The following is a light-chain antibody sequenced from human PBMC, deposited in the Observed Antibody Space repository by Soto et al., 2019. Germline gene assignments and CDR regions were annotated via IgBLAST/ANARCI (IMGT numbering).Light chain of an antibody. J-gene: IGKJ4*01. V-gene: IGKV1-5*03. CDR1: QSISSW. CDR2: KAS. Sequence: DIQMANTRSTLRGAGGESISRTCRASQSISSWLAWYQQKPGKAPKLLIYKASSLESGVPSRFSGSGSGTEFTLTISSLQPDDFATYYRQQSYSFFGGGTKVDIK. CDR3: QQSYSF.